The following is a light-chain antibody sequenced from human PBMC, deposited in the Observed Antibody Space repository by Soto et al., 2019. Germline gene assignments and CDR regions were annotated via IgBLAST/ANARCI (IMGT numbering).Light chain of an antibody. V-gene: IGKV3-15*01. CDR2: GTS. Sequence: EIVMTRSPSTLSVSPGERATLSCRASQSVSSNLAWYQQRPGQSPRLLIYGTSTRATGIPASLSGSASGTDFTLTISRLPSEDFAFYYCHQYNSWPTFGQGTKVDIK. CDR1: QSVSSN. J-gene: IGKJ1*01. CDR3: HQYNSWPT.